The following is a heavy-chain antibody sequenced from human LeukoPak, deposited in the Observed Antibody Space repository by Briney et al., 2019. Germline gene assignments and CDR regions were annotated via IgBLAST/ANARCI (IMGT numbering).Heavy chain of an antibody. CDR2: IIPIFGTA. CDR3: ARRPPSDYYFDS. J-gene: IGHJ4*02. D-gene: IGHD2-21*02. V-gene: IGHV1-69*13. Sequence: ASVKVSCKASGGTFSSYAISWVRQAPGQGLEWMGGIIPIFGTANYAQKFQGRVTITADESTNTAYMELSSLRSEDTAVYYCARRPPSDYYFDSWGLGTLVTVSS. CDR1: GGTFSSYA.